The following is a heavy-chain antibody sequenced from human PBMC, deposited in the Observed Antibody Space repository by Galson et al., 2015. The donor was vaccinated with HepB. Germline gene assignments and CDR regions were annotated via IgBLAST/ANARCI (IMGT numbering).Heavy chain of an antibody. V-gene: IGHV3-53*01. CDR1: GVTVSSNY. Sequence: SLRLSCAASGVTVSSNYMSWVRQAPGQGLRWVSVIYSGGSTYYADSVKGRFTICRDNSKNTLYLQMNCLRAEDTAVYYCARSTVTTEQGKYYFDYWGQGTLVTVSS. J-gene: IGHJ4*02. D-gene: IGHD4-17*01. CDR3: ARSTVTTEQGKYYFDY. CDR2: IYSGGST.